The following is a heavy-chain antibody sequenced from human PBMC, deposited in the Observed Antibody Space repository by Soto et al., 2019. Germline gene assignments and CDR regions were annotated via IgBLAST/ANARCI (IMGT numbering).Heavy chain of an antibody. J-gene: IGHJ5*02. D-gene: IGHD2-8*01. V-gene: IGHV1-18*01. CDR3: ARRRVWGYCTNGVCPKNWFDP. Sequence: GASVKVSCKASGYTFTSYGISWVRQAPGQGLERMGWISAYNGNTNYAQKLQGRVTMTTDTSTSTAYMELRSLRSDDTAMYYCARRRVWGYCTNGVCPKNWFDPWGQGTLVTVSS. CDR1: GYTFTSYG. CDR2: ISAYNGNT.